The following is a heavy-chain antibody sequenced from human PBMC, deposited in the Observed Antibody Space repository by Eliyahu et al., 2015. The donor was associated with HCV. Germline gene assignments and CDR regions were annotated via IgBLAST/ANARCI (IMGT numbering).Heavy chain of an antibody. CDR1: GFSLSTTGVG. Sequence: QITLKESGPTLVKPTQTLTLTCTFSGFSLSTTGVGVGWIRQPPGKALEWLALIYWNDDKRYSPSLKSKLTITKDTSKNQVVLTMTNMDPVDTGTYYCVHRLMQEILVLGSDSFDAWGQGTVVIVSS. CDR2: IYWNDDK. V-gene: IGHV2-5*01. CDR3: VHRLMQEILVLGSDSFDA. J-gene: IGHJ3*01. D-gene: IGHD7-27*01.